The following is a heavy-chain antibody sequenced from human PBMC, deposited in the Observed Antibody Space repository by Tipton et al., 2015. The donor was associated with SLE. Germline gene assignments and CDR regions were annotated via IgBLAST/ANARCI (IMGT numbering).Heavy chain of an antibody. J-gene: IGHJ5*02. CDR2: IYYTGNT. V-gene: IGHV4-59*12. D-gene: IGHD2-21*01. CDR1: GGSISSYY. CDR3: AKICGGDCYSALDP. Sequence: TLSLTCTVSGGSISSYYWSWIRQPPGKGLGWIGYIYYTGNTYYNPSLESRVTISVDMSKNQVSLKLASVTAADTALYFCAKICGGDCYSALDPWGPGTLVTVSS.